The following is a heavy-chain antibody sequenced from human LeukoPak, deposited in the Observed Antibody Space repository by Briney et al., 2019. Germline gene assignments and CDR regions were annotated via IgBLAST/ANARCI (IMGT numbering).Heavy chain of an antibody. J-gene: IGHJ3*02. CDR1: GGSISSGDYY. Sequence: SETLSLTCTVSGGSISSGDYYWSWIRQPPGKGLEWIGYIYYSGSTYYNPSLKSRVTISVDTSKNQYSVKLSAVTAADTAVYYCACWRGGTLHAFPIWGQGPMVPVPS. V-gene: IGHV4-30-4*08. CDR2: IYYSGST. CDR3: ACWRGGTLHAFPI. D-gene: IGHD1-26*01.